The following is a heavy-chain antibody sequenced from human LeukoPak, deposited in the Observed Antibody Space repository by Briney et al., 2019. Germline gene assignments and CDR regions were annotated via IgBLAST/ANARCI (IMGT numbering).Heavy chain of an antibody. CDR1: GFTFSSYA. V-gene: IGHV3-23*01. Sequence: GGSLRLSCAASGFTFSSYAMSWVRQAPGKGLEWVSAISGSGGSTYYADSVKGRFTISRDNSKNTVFLQMNSLRAEDTAIYYCAKGAYDYIEIGYFDSWGQGTLVTVSS. J-gene: IGHJ4*02. CDR3: AKGAYDYIEIGYFDS. CDR2: ISGSGGST. D-gene: IGHD5-12*01.